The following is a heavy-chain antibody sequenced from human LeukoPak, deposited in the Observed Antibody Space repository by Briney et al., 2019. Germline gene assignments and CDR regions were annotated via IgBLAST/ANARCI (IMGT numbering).Heavy chain of an antibody. J-gene: IGHJ4*02. CDR2: INWNGAGT. D-gene: IGHD3-22*01. CDR1: GFIFDNYG. Sequence: GGSLRLSCAASGFIFDNYGMSWVRQAPGKGLEWVSGINWNGAGTSYADSVKGRFTISRDKAKNSLYLQMNSLRAEDTALYYCARVTVYYDSSGYFDYWGQGTLVTVSS. CDR3: ARVTVYYDSSGYFDY. V-gene: IGHV3-20*04.